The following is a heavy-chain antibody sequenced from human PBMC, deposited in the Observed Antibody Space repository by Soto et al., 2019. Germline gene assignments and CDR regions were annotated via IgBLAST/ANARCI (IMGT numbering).Heavy chain of an antibody. CDR2: ISYDGSNK. Sequence: QVQLVESGGGVVQPGRSLRLSCAASGFTFSSYGMHWVRQAPGKGLEWVAVISYDGSNKYYADSVKGRFTISRDNSKNTLYLQMNSLRAEDTAVYYCARVGRLHYFDYWGQATLLTVSS. CDR3: ARVGRLHYFDY. D-gene: IGHD4-17*01. CDR1: GFTFSSYG. J-gene: IGHJ4*02. V-gene: IGHV3-30-3*01.